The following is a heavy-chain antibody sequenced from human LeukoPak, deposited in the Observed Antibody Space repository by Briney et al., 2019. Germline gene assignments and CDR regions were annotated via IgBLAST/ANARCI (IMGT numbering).Heavy chain of an antibody. Sequence: ASVKVSCKAFGYTFTGYYMHWVRQAPGQGLEWMGWINPNSGGTNYAQKFQGRVTMTRDTSISTAYMELSRLRSDDTAVYHCARLIVVHYYFDYWGQGTLVTVSS. V-gene: IGHV1-2*02. CDR1: GYTFTGYY. CDR2: INPNSGGT. J-gene: IGHJ4*02. CDR3: ARLIVVHYYFDY. D-gene: IGHD3-22*01.